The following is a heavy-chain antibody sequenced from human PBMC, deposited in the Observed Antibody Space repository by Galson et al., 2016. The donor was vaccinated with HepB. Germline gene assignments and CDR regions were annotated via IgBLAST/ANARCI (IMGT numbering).Heavy chain of an antibody. J-gene: IGHJ6*03. CDR3: ARGDNPDYGDYASAYYYMDV. V-gene: IGHV4-34*01. D-gene: IGHD4-17*01. Sequence: TLSLTCAVYGGSFSGYYWSWIRQPPGKGLEWIGEINHSGSTNYNPSLKSRVTISVDTSKNQFSLKLSSVTAADTAVYYCARGDNPDYGDYASAYYYMDVWGKGTTVTVAS. CDR1: GGSFSGYY. CDR2: INHSGST.